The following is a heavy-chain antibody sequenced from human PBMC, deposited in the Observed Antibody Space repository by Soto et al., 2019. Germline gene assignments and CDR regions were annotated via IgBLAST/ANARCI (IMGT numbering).Heavy chain of an antibody. D-gene: IGHD3-9*01. CDR1: GFSLNSRGVG. Sequence: GSGPTLVNPTQTLTLTCTFSGFSLNSRGVGVSWVRRPPGKALEWLAIVYWDDDKRYRPSLRSRLSIRKDTPKNQVVLTLTNTDPVDTATYYCVHRGPVDETGMGFDFWGQGSLVTVSS. J-gene: IGHJ4*02. CDR2: VYWDDDK. CDR3: VHRGPVDETGMGFDF. V-gene: IGHV2-5*02.